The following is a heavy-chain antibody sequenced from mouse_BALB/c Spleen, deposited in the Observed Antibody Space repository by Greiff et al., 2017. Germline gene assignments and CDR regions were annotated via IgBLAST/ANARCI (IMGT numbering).Heavy chain of an antibody. Sequence: VMLVESGAELAKPGASVKMSCKASGYTFTSYWMHWVKQRPGQGLEWIGYINPSTGYTEYNQKFKDKATLTADKSSSTAYMQLSSLTSEDSAVYYCARWDTTVVEGDWFADGGQGTLVTVSA. CDR3: ARWDTTVVEGDWFAD. CDR2: INPSTGYT. V-gene: IGHV1-7*01. CDR1: GYTFTSYW. J-gene: IGHJ3*01. D-gene: IGHD1-1*01.